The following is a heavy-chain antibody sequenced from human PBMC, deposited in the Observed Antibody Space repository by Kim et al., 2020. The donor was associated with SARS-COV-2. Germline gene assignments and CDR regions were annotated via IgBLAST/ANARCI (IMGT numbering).Heavy chain of an antibody. J-gene: IGHJ4*02. CDR1: GFTFSNAW. Sequence: GGSLRLSCAASGFTFSNAWMSWVRQAPGKGLEWVGRIKSKIDGETTDYAAPVKGRFTISRDDSKNTLYLQMNSLKTEDAAVYSCTTLHIAVVTQGGYWGQGTLVTVSS. V-gene: IGHV3-15*01. D-gene: IGHD2-21*02. CDR2: IKSKIDGETT. CDR3: TTLHIAVVTQGGY.